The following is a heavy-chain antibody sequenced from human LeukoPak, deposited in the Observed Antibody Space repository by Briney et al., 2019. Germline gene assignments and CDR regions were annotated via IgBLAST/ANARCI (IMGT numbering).Heavy chain of an antibody. CDR3: ARHAGYSSGWVSS. V-gene: IGHV4-39*01. CDR1: GGSISSSSYY. Sequence: SETLSLTCTVSGGSISSSSYYWGWIRQPPGKGLEWLGSIYYSGSTYYNPSLKSRVTISVDTSKNQFSLKLSSVTAADTAVYYCARHAGYSSGWVSSWGQGTLVAVSS. D-gene: IGHD6-19*01. CDR2: IYYSGST. J-gene: IGHJ5*02.